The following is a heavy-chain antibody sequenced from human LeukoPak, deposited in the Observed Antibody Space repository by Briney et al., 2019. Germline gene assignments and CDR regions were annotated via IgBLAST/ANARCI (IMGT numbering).Heavy chain of an antibody. J-gene: IGHJ4*02. Sequence: ASVTVSCKASGYTFTGYYMHWVRQAPGQGLEWMGRINPNSGGTNYAQKFQGRVTMTRDTSISTAYMELSRLRSDDTAVYYCARVTNLVRGVVKRARFDYWGQGTLVTVSS. V-gene: IGHV1-2*06. CDR2: INPNSGGT. CDR1: GYTFTGYY. D-gene: IGHD3-10*01. CDR3: ARVTNLVRGVVKRARFDY.